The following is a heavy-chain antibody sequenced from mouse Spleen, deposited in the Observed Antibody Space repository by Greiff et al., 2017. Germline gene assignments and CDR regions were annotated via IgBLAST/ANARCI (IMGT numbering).Heavy chain of an antibody. J-gene: IGHJ3*01. D-gene: IGHD2-1*01. CDR3: ARDGGNYEGFAY. CDR1: GFTFSDYY. V-gene: IGHV5-4*02. CDR2: ISDGGSYT. Sequence: EVQLVESGGGLVKPGGSLKLSCAASGFTFSDYYMYWVRQTPEKRLEWVATISDGGSYTYYPDSVKGRFTISRDNAKNNLYLQMSSLKSEDTAMYYCARDGGNYEGFAYWGQGTLVTVSA.